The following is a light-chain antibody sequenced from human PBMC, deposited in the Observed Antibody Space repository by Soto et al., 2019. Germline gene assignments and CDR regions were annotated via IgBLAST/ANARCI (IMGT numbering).Light chain of an antibody. CDR1: QSDSSRF. V-gene: IGKV3-20*01. Sequence: EIVLTQSPGTLSLSPGERATLSCRASQSDSSRFLAWYQQKPGQAPRLLIHSTFMRDTGIPDRFSGSGSGTDFTITSSILAPEDYAVYYCQLYGSSWTFGQGTKVEIK. CDR3: QLYGSSWT. J-gene: IGKJ1*01. CDR2: STF.